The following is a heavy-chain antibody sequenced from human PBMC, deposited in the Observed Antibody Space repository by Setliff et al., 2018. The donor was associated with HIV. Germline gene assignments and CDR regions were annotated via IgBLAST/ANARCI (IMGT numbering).Heavy chain of an antibody. CDR2: INSDGTST. J-gene: IGHJ4*02. V-gene: IGHV3-74*03. CDR3: ASIELAAMVPVDY. Sequence: GGSLRLSCAASGLTFSPYWMHWVRQAPGKGLVWVSRINSDGTSTTYADSVKGRFTISRDNAKNTLYLQMNSLRAEDTAVYYCASIELAAMVPVDYWGQGTLVTVSS. D-gene: IGHD5-18*01. CDR1: GLTFSPYW.